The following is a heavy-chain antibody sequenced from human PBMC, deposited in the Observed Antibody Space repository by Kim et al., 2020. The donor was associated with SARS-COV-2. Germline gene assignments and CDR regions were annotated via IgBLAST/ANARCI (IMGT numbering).Heavy chain of an antibody. CDR3: ARGGSSSSAGA. Sequence: NRPPSLRTRVTISVDTSKHQFSLQLSSVTAADTAVYYCARGGSSSSAGAWGQGTLVTVSS. V-gene: IGHV4-59*09. D-gene: IGHD6-6*01. J-gene: IGHJ5*02.